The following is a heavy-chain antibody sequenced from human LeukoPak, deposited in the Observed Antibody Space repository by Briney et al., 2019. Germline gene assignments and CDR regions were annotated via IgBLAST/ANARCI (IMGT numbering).Heavy chain of an antibody. Sequence: PSETLSLTCTVSGGSISSYYWSWIRQPPGKGLEWIGYIYYSGSTNYNPSLKSRVTISVDTSKNQFSLKLSSVTAADTAVYYCARGNFDWSLLGIDYWGQGTLVTVSS. CDR2: IYYSGST. CDR1: GGSISSYY. CDR3: ARGNFDWSLLGIDY. V-gene: IGHV4-59*01. J-gene: IGHJ4*02. D-gene: IGHD3-9*01.